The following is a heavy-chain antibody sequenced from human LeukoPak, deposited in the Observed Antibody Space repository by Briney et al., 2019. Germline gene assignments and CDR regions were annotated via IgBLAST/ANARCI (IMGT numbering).Heavy chain of an antibody. V-gene: IGHV1-69*13. D-gene: IGHD2-2*02. CDR3: ARESGSKYQLLYVHYYYYMDV. CDR2: IILIFGTA. J-gene: IGHJ6*03. CDR1: GGTFSSYA. Sequence: SVKVSCKASGGTFSSYAISWVRQAPGQGLEWMGGIILIFGTANYAQKFQGRVTITADESTSTAYMELSSLRSEDTAVYYCARESGSKYQLLYVHYYYYMDVWGKGTTVTVSS.